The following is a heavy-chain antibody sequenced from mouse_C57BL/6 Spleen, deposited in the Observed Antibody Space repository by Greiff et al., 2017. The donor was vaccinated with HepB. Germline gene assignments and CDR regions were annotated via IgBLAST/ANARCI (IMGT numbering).Heavy chain of an antibody. CDR3: ARSSYNYAMDY. J-gene: IGHJ4*01. Sequence: VKLQESGAELARPGASVKLSCKASGYTFTSYGISWVKQRTGQGLEWIGEIYPRSGNTYYNEKFKGKATLTADKSSSTAYMELRSLTSEDSAFYFCARSSYNYAMDYWGQGTSVTVSS. CDR1: GYTFTSYG. V-gene: IGHV1-81*01. CDR2: IYPRSGNT. D-gene: IGHD1-1*01.